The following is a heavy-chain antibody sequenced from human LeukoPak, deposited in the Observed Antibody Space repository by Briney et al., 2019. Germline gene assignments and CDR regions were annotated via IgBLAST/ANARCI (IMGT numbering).Heavy chain of an antibody. CDR2: IRYDGSNK. J-gene: IGHJ1*01. CDR1: GFSFNNYG. CDR3: AKGYCSADTCPGGYFQH. Sequence: GGSLRLSCAASGFSFNNYGLHWVRQAPGKGLEWVAFIRYDGSNKYYADSVKGRFTISRDNSKNTLYLLLNSLRPEDTALYYCAKGYCSADTCPGGYFQHWGQGTLVTVSS. D-gene: IGHD2-15*01. V-gene: IGHV3-30*02.